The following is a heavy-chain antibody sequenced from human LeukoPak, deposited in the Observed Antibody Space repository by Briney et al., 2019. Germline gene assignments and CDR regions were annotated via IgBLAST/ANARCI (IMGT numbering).Heavy chain of an antibody. D-gene: IGHD2-8*01. J-gene: IGHJ6*02. CDR1: GGSISSGGYS. Sequence: PSDTLSLTCAVSGGSISSGGYSWSWNRQPRGKGLEWIGYIYHSGSTYYNPSLKSRVTISVDRSKNQFSLKLSSVTAADTAVYYCARGPVSPKDYYYYYGMDVWGQGTTVTVSS. V-gene: IGHV4-30-2*01. CDR3: ARGPVSPKDYYYYYGMDV. CDR2: IYHSGST.